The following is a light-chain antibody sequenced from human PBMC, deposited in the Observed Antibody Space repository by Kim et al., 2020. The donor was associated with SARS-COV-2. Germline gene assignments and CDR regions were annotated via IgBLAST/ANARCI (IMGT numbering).Light chain of an antibody. CDR2: GAS. V-gene: IGKV1-27*01. CDR1: QDIANS. J-gene: IGKJ1*01. CDR3: QKYNSAPWT. Sequence: ASVGDRVTITCRASQDIANSLAWYQQKRGTVPKVLIYGASSLQSGVPSRFSGSGSGTEFTLTIGSLQTEDVATYYCQKYNSAPWTFGPGTKVDIK.